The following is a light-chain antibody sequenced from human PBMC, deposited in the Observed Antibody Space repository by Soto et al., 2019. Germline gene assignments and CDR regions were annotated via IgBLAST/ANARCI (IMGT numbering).Light chain of an antibody. CDR2: EVS. CDR3: SSYTTSSTLV. Sequence: QSALTQPPSVSGSPGQSVTISCTGTSSDVGSYNRVSWYQQPPGTAPKLMIYEVSNRPSGVPDRFSGSQSGNMDSLTISGLQAEDEADYYCSSYTTSSTLVFGGGTQLTVL. CDR1: SSDVGSYNR. V-gene: IGLV2-18*02. J-gene: IGLJ2*01.